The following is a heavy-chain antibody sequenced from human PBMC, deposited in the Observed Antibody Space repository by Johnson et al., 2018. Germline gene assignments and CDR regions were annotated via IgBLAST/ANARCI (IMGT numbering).Heavy chain of an antibody. V-gene: IGHV4-39*07. CDR3: ARDLSSSYYSYMDV. CDR1: GGSISSSTYY. J-gene: IGHJ6*03. Sequence: QVQLQESGPGLEKPSETLSLTCNVSGGSISSSTYYWGWIRQPPGKGLEWIGSIYYSGNTYYNPSIKSRVTISVDTSKNQFSLKLSSVTAADTAIYSCARDLSSSYYSYMDVWGKGTTVTVSS. CDR2: IYYSGNT. D-gene: IGHD6-6*01.